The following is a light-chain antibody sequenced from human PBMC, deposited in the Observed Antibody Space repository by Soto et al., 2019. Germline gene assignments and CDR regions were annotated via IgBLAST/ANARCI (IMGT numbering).Light chain of an antibody. CDR3: QQYGSSPPIT. CDR2: DAS. Sequence: IVMTQSPATRCVSPGDRSTLSFMASHNINENLAWYQQKPGQAPRLLIYDASNRATGIPARFSGSGSGTDFTLTISRLDPEDFAVYYCQQYGSSPPITLRPGSRLEIK. CDR1: HNINEN. V-gene: IGKV3-20*01. J-gene: IGKJ5*01.